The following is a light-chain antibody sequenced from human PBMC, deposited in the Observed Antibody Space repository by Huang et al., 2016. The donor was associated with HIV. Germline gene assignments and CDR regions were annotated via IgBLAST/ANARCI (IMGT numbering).Light chain of an antibody. CDR2: GAS. CDR3: QQYDNWPLT. Sequence: ERVMTQSPATLSVAPGERVTLSCRASHSVSSNLAWYPQKPGQAPRLRIHGASTRATGIPARFSGSGSGTEFTLAISSLQSEDSGVYFCQQYDNWPLTFGQGTRLEIK. CDR1: HSVSSN. J-gene: IGKJ5*01. V-gene: IGKV3-15*01.